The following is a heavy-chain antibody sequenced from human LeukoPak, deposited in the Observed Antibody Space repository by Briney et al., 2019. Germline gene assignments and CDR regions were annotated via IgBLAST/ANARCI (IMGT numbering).Heavy chain of an antibody. CDR3: AKDLRYCSSTSCY. CDR1: GVTFSSYA. Sequence: GGSLRLSCAATGVTFSSYAMSLVRQAPGKGLEWVSAISGSGGSTYYADSVKGRFTISRDNSKNTLYLQMNSLRAEDTAVYYCAKDLRYCSSTSCYWGQGTLVTVSS. V-gene: IGHV3-23*01. D-gene: IGHD2-2*01. J-gene: IGHJ4*02. CDR2: ISGSGGST.